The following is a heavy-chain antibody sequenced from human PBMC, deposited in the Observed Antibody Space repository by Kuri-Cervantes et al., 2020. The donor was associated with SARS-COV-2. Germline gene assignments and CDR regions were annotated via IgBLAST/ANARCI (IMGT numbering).Heavy chain of an antibody. CDR3: AREPQGYSGYDYFDY. V-gene: IGHV3-7*01. Sequence: GGSLRLSCAASGFTFSSYWMSWVRQAPGKGLEWVANIKQDGSEKYYVDSVKGRFTIPRDNAKNSLYLQMNSLRAEDTAVYYCAREPQGYSGYDYFDYWGQGTLVTVSS. D-gene: IGHD5-12*01. J-gene: IGHJ4*02. CDR1: GFTFSSYW. CDR2: IKQDGSEK.